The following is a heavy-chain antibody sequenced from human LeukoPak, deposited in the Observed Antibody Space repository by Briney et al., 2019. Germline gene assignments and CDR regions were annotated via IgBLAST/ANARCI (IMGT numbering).Heavy chain of an antibody. D-gene: IGHD6-13*01. J-gene: IGHJ4*02. CDR3: ARDGIAAALDGLDC. V-gene: IGHV4-39*02. CDR1: GGSISSSDYY. CDR2: IYYSGST. Sequence: SETLSLTCTVSGGSISSSDYYWGWIRQPPGKGLEWIGCIYYSGSTYYSPSLRSRVTISVDTSKNQFSLKLTSVTAADTAVYYCARDGIAAALDGLDCWGQGTLVTVSS.